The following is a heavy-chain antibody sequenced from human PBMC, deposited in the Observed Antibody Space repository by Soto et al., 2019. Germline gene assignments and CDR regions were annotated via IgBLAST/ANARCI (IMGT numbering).Heavy chain of an antibody. CDR3: AREVTYYDFWSGENWFDP. J-gene: IGHJ5*02. V-gene: IGHV2-26*01. Sequence: QVTLKESGPVLVNPTETLTLTCTVSGFSLSNARMGVSWIRQPPGKALEWLAHIFSNDEKSYSTSLKSRLTISKDTSKSQVVLTMTNMDPVDTATYYCAREVTYYDFWSGENWFDPWGQGTLVTVSS. CDR1: GFSLSNARMG. CDR2: IFSNDEK. D-gene: IGHD3-3*01.